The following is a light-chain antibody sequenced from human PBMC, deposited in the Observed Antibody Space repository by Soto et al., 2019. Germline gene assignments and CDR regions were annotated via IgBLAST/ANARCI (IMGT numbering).Light chain of an antibody. CDR3: QQRSNWLSWT. CDR1: QSVSSY. V-gene: IGKV3-11*01. J-gene: IGKJ1*01. Sequence: EIVWTQSPATLFLSPGERATLSCRASQSVSSYLAWYQQKPGQAPRLLIYDASNRATGIPARFSGSGSGTDFTLTISSLEPEDFAVYYCQQRSNWLSWTFGQGTKVEIK. CDR2: DAS.